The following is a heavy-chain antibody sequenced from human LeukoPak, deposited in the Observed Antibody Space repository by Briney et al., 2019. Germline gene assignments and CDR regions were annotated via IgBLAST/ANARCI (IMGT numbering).Heavy chain of an antibody. CDR2: INHSGST. J-gene: IGHJ4*02. D-gene: IGHD5-24*01. CDR1: GGSFSGYY. CDR3: ARAGSRWLPRTLCFDY. Sequence: SETLSLTCAVYGGSFSGYYWSWIRQPPGKGLEWIGEINHSGSTNYNPSLKSRVTISVDTSKNQFSLKLSSVTAADTAVYYCARAGSRWLPRTLCFDYWGQGTLVTVSS. V-gene: IGHV4-34*01.